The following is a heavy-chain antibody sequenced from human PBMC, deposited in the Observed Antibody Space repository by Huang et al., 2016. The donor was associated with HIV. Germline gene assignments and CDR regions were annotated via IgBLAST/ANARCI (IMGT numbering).Heavy chain of an antibody. CDR2: INDRGSP. Sequence: QMQLQQRGAGLLKPSETLSLTCGVSGGSVTVNYLTWIRQAPGKGLEWIGEINDRGSPNNMPTINGRGTRSLEKSNRELSLNRRSVTAADTAVYDCARQWTILEWLLGLDVWGQGTTVIVSS. J-gene: IGHJ6*02. CDR3: ARQWTILEWLLGLDV. CDR1: GGSVTVNY. D-gene: IGHD3-3*01. V-gene: IGHV4-34*02.